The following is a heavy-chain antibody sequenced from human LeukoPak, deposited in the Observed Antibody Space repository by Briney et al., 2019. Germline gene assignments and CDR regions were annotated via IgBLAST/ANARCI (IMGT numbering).Heavy chain of an antibody. D-gene: IGHD4-17*01. V-gene: IGHV1-3*01. Sequence: ASVKVSCKASGYTFTSYAMHWVRQAPGQRLEWMGWINAGNGNTKYLQKFQGRVTITRDTSASTAYMELSSLRSEDTAVYYCARVDYGDSYFDYWGQGTLVTVSS. J-gene: IGHJ4*02. CDR1: GYTFTSYA. CDR3: ARVDYGDSYFDY. CDR2: INAGNGNT.